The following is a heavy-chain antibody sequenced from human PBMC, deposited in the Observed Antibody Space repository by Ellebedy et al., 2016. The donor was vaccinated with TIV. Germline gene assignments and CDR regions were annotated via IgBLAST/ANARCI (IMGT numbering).Heavy chain of an antibody. CDR3: ARDMVQGMVSIYVWFDY. J-gene: IGHJ4*02. D-gene: IGHD2-8*01. Sequence: AASVKVSCKTSWYTFNRYIVSWVRQAPGQGLEWMGWISPYTGDTNYAQKFQGRITMSTDTSTNTAYMELRSLRSDDTAVYYCARDMVQGMVSIYVWFDYWGQGTLVTVSS. CDR2: ISPYTGDT. V-gene: IGHV1-18*01. CDR1: WYTFNRYI.